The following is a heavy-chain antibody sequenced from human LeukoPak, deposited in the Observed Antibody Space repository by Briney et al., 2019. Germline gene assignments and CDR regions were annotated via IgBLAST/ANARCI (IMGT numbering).Heavy chain of an antibody. CDR3: ARAGEGMTTVTTGLFDY. J-gene: IGHJ4*02. D-gene: IGHD4-17*01. CDR2: ISSNGGST. Sequence: GGSLRLSSAASGFTFSSYAMHWVRQAPGKGLEYVSAISSNGGSTYYANSVKGRFTISRDNSKNTLYLQMGSLRAEDMAVYYCARAGEGMTTVTTGLFDYWGQGTLVTVSS. CDR1: GFTFSSYA. V-gene: IGHV3-64*01.